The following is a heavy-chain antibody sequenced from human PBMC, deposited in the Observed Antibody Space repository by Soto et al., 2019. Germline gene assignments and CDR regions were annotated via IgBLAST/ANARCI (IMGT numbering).Heavy chain of an antibody. CDR1: GGSISSSSYY. CDR3: ASTPSYYYDSSGYFPA. CDR2: IYYSGST. J-gene: IGHJ5*02. D-gene: IGHD3-22*01. V-gene: IGHV4-39*01. Sequence: QLQLQESGPGLVKPSETLSLTCTVSGGSISSSSYYWGWIRQPPGKGLEWIGSIYYSGSTYYNPSLKSRVTISVDTSKNQFSLKLSSVTAADTAVYYCASTPSYYYDSSGYFPAWGQGTLVTVSS.